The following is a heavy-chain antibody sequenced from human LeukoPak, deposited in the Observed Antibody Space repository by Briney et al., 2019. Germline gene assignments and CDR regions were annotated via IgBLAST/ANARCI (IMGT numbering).Heavy chain of an antibody. D-gene: IGHD2-15*01. CDR1: LASVSSHH. V-gene: IGHV4-4*09. Sequence: SETLSLTCTVSLASVSSHHHWSWIRQSPGKGLEWIGYSGNTNYSPSLRSRVTISKVTSRNQFSLKLTSVTAADTAVYFCAVFFGGQGGRRNWGPGTQVTVSS. CDR2: SGNT. J-gene: IGHJ4*02. CDR3: AVFFGGQGGRRN.